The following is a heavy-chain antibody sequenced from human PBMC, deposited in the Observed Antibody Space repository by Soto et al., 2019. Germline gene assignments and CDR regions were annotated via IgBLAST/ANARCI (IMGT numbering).Heavy chain of an antibody. CDR3: ARPTYYYDSSGYYLDAFDI. V-gene: IGHV1-18*01. D-gene: IGHD3-22*01. Sequence: QVQLVQSGAEVKKPGASVKVSCKASGYTFTSYGISWVRQAPGQGLEWMGWISAYNGNTNYAQKLQGRVTMTTDTXXRXAXXELRSLRSDDPAVYYCARPTYYYDSSGYYLDAFDIWGQGTMVTVSS. J-gene: IGHJ3*02. CDR2: ISAYNGNT. CDR1: GYTFTSYG.